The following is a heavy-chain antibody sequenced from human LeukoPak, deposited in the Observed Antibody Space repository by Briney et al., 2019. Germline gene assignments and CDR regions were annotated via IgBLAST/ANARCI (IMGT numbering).Heavy chain of an antibody. CDR2: IYYSGST. D-gene: IGHD2-2*02. CDR1: GGSISSYY. Sequence: SETLSLTCTVSGGSISSYYWSWIRQPPGKGLEWIGYIYYSGSTNYNPSLKSRVTISVDTSKNQFSLKLSSVTAADTAVYYCARGPLPAAIALAWFGSWGRGTLVTVSS. CDR3: ARGPLPAAIALAWFGS. J-gene: IGHJ5*01. V-gene: IGHV4-59*01.